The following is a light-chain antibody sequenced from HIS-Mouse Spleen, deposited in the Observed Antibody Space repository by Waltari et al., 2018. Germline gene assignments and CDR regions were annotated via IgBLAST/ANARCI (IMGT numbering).Light chain of an antibody. CDR2: DVS. CDR1: SSDVGGYNY. CDR3: SSYTSSSFNVV. Sequence: QSALTQPASVSGSPGQSITISCTGTSSDVGGYNYVSWYQPHPGKAPKLMSYDVSKRPSGVSNRFSGSKSGNTASLTISGLQAEDEADYYCSSYTSSSFNVVFGGGTKLTVL. J-gene: IGLJ2*01. V-gene: IGLV2-14*03.